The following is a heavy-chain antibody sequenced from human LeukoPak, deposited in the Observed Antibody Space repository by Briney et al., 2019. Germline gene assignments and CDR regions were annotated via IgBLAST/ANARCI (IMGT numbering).Heavy chain of an antibody. J-gene: IGHJ5*02. V-gene: IGHV4-34*01. Sequence: SETLSLTCAVYGGSFSGYYWSWIRQPPGKGLEWIGEINHSGSTNYNPSLKSRVTISVDTSKNQFSLKLSSVTAADTAVYYCARLSVRVPAARNWFDPWGQGTLVTISS. D-gene: IGHD2-2*01. CDR2: INHSGST. CDR3: ARLSVRVPAARNWFDP. CDR1: GGSFSGYY.